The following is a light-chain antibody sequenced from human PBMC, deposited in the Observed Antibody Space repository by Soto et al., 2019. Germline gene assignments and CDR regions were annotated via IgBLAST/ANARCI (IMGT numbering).Light chain of an antibody. CDR1: QSISSY. CDR2: DAS. V-gene: IGKV1-5*01. Sequence: IQMTQSPSSLSASVGDRVTITCRASQSISSYLNWYQQKPGKAPKFLIYDASTLESGVPSRFSGSGSGTEFTLTISSLQPDDFATYYCQQYNNYPRTFGQGTKVDIK. CDR3: QQYNNYPRT. J-gene: IGKJ1*01.